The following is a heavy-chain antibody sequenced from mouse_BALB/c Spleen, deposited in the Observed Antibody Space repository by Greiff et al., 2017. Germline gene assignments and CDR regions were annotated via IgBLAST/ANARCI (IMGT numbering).Heavy chain of an antibody. CDR1: GYSITSGYY. Sequence: VQLKESGPGLVKPSQSLSLTCSVTGYSITSGYYWNWIRQFPGNKLEWMGYISYDGSNNYNPSLKNRISITRDTSKNQFFLKLNSVTTEDTATYYCAREGLRRGWYFDVWGAGTTVTVSS. CDR2: ISYDGSN. D-gene: IGHD2-2*01. V-gene: IGHV3-6*02. J-gene: IGHJ1*01. CDR3: AREGLRRGWYFDV.